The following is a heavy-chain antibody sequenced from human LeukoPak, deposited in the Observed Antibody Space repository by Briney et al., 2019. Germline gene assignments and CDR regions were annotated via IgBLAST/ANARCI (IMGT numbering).Heavy chain of an antibody. Sequence: GGSLRLSCAASGFTFSSYAMSWVRQAPGKGLEWVSAISGSGESTYYADSVKGRFTISRDRSKNTLYLQLKSLRAEDTALYYCARSSGASSSWFDPWGQGTLVTVSS. J-gene: IGHJ5*02. CDR1: GFTFSSYA. CDR3: ARSSGASSSWFDP. V-gene: IGHV3-23*01. D-gene: IGHD2-2*01. CDR2: ISGSGEST.